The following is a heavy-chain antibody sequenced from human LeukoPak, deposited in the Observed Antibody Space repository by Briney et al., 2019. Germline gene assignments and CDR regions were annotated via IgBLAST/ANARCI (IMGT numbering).Heavy chain of an antibody. CDR1: DGSIGTYF. V-gene: IGHV4-4*07. CDR2: VYTSGSA. J-gene: IGHJ5*02. CDR3: ARHTYCSGGSCYADWFDP. D-gene: IGHD2-15*01. Sequence: SETPSLTCTVSDGSIGTYFWSWIRQPAGKGLERIGRVYTSGSATYNPSLKSRVTMSVDTSKNQFSLKLSSVTAADTAVYYCARHTYCSGGSCYADWFDPWGQGTLVTVSS.